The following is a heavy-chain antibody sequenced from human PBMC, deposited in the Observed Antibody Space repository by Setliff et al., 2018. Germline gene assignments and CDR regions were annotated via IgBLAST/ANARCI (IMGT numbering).Heavy chain of an antibody. J-gene: IGHJ4*02. CDR1: GFTLSTYR. V-gene: IGHV3-33*08. CDR2: IWDDGVKK. Sequence: GGSLRLSCAASGFTLSTYRMHWVRQAPGKGLEWVAVIWDDGVKKYHADSVKGRFTISRDNSKNTLYLQMNSLRPEDTAVYYCARTCSGSGCYAGLESWGQGTPVTVS. D-gene: IGHD2-15*01. CDR3: ARTCSGSGCYAGLES.